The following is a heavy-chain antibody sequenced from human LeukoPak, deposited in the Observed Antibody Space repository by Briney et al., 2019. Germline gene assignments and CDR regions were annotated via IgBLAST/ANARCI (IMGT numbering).Heavy chain of an antibody. CDR2: IYYSGTT. V-gene: IGHV4-61*01. Sequence: SETLSLTCTVSGVSISSGSYFWSWIRQPPGKGLEWIGYIYYSGTTNYNPSLKSRLTISVDTSKNQFSLKLSSVTAADTAVYYCARDASSGSYRVFDYWGQGTLVTVSA. CDR3: ARDASSGSYRVFDY. D-gene: IGHD6-19*01. CDR1: GVSISSGSYF. J-gene: IGHJ4*02.